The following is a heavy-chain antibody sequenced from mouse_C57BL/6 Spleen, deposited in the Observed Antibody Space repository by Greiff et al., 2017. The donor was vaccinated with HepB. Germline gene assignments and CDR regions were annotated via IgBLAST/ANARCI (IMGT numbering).Heavy chain of an antibody. CDR1: VYTFNSYW. CDR2: SDPHSGGN. J-gene: IGHJ3*01. V-gene: IGHV1-62-3*01. D-gene: IGHD2-3*01. Sequence: QVQLQQPGAELVKPVASVKLSSKASVYTFNSYWMHWVKQRPERGLELIGRSDPHSGGNKYNEEFKSKATLTVDKPSSTAYMQLSSLTSEDSAVYYCARDDGPFAYWGDGTLVTFSA. CDR3: ARDDGPFAY.